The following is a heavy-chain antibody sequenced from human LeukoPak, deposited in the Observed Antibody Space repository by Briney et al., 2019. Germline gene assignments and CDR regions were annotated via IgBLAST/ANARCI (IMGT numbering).Heavy chain of an antibody. CDR3: ARVTAVYYGMDV. V-gene: IGHV4-59*01. D-gene: IGHD6-19*01. CDR2: IYYSGST. Sequence: SEALSLTCTVSGGSISSYYWSWIRQPPGKGLEWIGYIYYSGSTNYNPSLKSRVTISVDTSKNQFSLKLSSVTAADTAVHYCARVTAVYYGMDVWGQGTTVTVSS. J-gene: IGHJ6*02. CDR1: GGSISSYY.